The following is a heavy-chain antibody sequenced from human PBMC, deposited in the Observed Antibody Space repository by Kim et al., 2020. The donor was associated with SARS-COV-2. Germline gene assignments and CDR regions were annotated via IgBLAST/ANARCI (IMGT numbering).Heavy chain of an antibody. CDR3: TTVPGAPWACWDAC. CDR1: GFTFSGTS. J-gene: IGHJ3*01. CDR2: IYSNANTYAA. Sequence: GGSLRLSCAASGFTFSGTSISWVRQASGKGLEWVCLIYSNANTYAADYAAAGLGRFSISSDDTKNTPNHRMSSLKTADSSVYCGTTVPGAPWACWDAC. V-gene: IGHV3-73*01. D-gene: IGHD1-1*01.